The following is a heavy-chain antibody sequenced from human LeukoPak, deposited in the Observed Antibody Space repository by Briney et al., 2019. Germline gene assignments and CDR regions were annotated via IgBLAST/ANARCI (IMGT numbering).Heavy chain of an antibody. D-gene: IGHD2-2*01. CDR1: GGSINNYY. CDR3: ARTRCSSASCSYRWAFDI. J-gene: IGHJ3*02. Sequence: SETLSLTCTVSGGSINNYYWSWIRQPPGKGLEWIGYIYYSGSTYYNPSLKSRVTISVDTSKNQFSLKLSSVTAADTALYYCARTRCSSASCSYRWAFDIWGQGTMVTVSS. V-gene: IGHV4-59*01. CDR2: IYYSGST.